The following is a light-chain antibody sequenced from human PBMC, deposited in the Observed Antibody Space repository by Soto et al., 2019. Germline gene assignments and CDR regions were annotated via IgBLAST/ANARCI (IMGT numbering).Light chain of an antibody. V-gene: IGLV4-69*01. CDR3: QTWGTAIRVV. J-gene: IGLJ2*01. Sequence: QLVLTQLPSASASLGASVKLTCTLTSGHSNYAVAWHQQQPERGPRFLVKVNADGSHTKGDGIPDRFSDASSGAERYLIVSGLQSEDEADYYCQTWGTAIRVVFGGGTKVTVL. CDR1: SGHSNYA. CDR2: VNADGSH.